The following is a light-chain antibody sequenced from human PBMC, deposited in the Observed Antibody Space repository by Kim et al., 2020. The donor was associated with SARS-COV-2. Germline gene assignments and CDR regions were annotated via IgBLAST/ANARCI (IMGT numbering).Light chain of an antibody. CDR2: DAS. J-gene: IGKJ2*01. V-gene: IGKV1-5*01. CDR1: QSISSW. Sequence: DIQMTQSPSTLSASVGDRVIITCRASQSISSWLAWYQQKAGKAPKVLIYDASRLGSGVPSRFSGSGSGTEFTLTISSLQPDDFATYYCQQYNTYSYTFGQGTKLEI. CDR3: QQYNTYSYT.